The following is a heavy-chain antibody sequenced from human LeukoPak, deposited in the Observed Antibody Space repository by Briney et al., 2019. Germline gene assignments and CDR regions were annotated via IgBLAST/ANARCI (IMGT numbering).Heavy chain of an antibody. Sequence: GGSLRLSCAASGFTFSSYWMHWVRQVPGKGLVWVSRINTDGSSTSCADSVKGRFNISRDNAENTLYLQMNSLRAEDTAVYHCVSHVYGGSPFDIWGQGTMVTVSS. CDR3: VSHVYGGSPFDI. V-gene: IGHV3-74*01. D-gene: IGHD4-23*01. CDR1: GFTFSSYW. CDR2: INTDGSST. J-gene: IGHJ3*02.